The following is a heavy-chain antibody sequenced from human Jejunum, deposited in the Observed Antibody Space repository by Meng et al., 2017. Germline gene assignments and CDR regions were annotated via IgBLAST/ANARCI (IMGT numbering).Heavy chain of an antibody. CDR2: IYSSGST. D-gene: IGHD6-6*01. V-gene: IGHV4-61*02. CDR1: GGSVSSGGYY. Sequence: SETLSLTCTVSGGSVSSGGYYWSWVRQPAGKGLEWIGRIYSSGSTSYNPSLKSRVTISLDTSKNQFSLKLSSVTAADTAVYYCARDQLTISALYSWGQGTQVTVSS. CDR3: ARDQLTISALYS. J-gene: IGHJ5*02.